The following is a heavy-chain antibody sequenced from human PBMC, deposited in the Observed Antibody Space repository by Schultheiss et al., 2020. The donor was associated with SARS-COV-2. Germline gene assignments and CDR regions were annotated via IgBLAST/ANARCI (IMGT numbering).Heavy chain of an antibody. J-gene: IGHJ5*02. CDR3: AKVVVRWGIVAAGTGWFDP. Sequence: GSLRLSCTVSGGSISSYYWSWIRQPAGKGLEWIGRIYTSGSTNYNPSLKSRVTMSVDTSKNQFSLGLSSVTAADTAVYYCAKVVVRWGIVAAGTGWFDPWGQGTLVTVSS. CDR1: GGSISSYY. D-gene: IGHD6-13*01. CDR2: IYTSGST. V-gene: IGHV4-4*07.